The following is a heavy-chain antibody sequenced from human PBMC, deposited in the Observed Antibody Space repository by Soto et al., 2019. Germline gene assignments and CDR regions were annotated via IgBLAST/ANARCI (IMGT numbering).Heavy chain of an antibody. Sequence: GASVKVSCKASGGTFSSYAISWVRQAPGQGLEWMGGIIPIFGTANYAQEFQGRVTITADESTSTAYMELSSLRSEDTAVYYCARDSGLELPFDYWGQGTLVTVSS. J-gene: IGHJ4*02. D-gene: IGHD1-7*01. CDR1: GGTFSSYA. CDR3: ARDSGLELPFDY. CDR2: IIPIFGTA. V-gene: IGHV1-69*13.